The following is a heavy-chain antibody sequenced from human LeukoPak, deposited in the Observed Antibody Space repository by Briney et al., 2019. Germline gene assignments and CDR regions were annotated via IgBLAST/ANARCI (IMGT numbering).Heavy chain of an antibody. D-gene: IGHD2-15*01. J-gene: IGHJ4*02. CDR1: GGSISSGSYY. CDR3: ARDPGAATGGPHYFDY. Sequence: SETLSLTCTVSGGSISSGSYYWSWIRQPAGKGLEWIGRIYTSGSTNYNPSLKSRVTISVDTSKNQFSLKLSSVTAADTAVYYCARDPGAATGGPHYFDYWGQGTLVTVSS. CDR2: IYTSGST. V-gene: IGHV4-61*02.